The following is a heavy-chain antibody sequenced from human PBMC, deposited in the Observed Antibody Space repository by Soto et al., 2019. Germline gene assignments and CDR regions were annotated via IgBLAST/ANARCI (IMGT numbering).Heavy chain of an antibody. Sequence: GGSLILSCAASGFTVTSKYMSWVRQAPGKGLEWVSVIYSDGTTYYEESVKGRFTISRDNSKNTLYLQMNNLRAEDTAVYYCARDRDDIMTGPIDYWGQGTLVTV. CDR2: IYSDGTT. CDR3: ARDRDDIMTGPIDY. J-gene: IGHJ4*02. D-gene: IGHD3-9*01. V-gene: IGHV3-66*01. CDR1: GFTVTSKY.